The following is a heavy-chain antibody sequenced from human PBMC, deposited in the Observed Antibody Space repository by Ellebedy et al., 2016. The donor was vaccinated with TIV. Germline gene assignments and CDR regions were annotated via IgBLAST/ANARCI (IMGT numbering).Heavy chain of an antibody. CDR1: GGSISSSNW. CDR2: IYHSGST. D-gene: IGHD1-26*01. V-gene: IGHV4-4*02. Sequence: SETLSLXXAVSGGSISSSNWWSWVRQPPGKGPEWIGEIYHSGSTNYNPSLKSRVTISVDKSKNQFSLKLSSVTAADTAVYYCARARARSYYYGMDVWGQGTTVTVSS. J-gene: IGHJ6*02. CDR3: ARARARSYYYGMDV.